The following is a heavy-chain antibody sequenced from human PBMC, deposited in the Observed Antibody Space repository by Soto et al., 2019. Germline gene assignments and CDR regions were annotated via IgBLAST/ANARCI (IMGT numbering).Heavy chain of an antibody. CDR2: IPYTGVRT. Sequence: EAQLLESGGDLVHPGGSLRLSCAAAEFSFEDSAMSWVRQAPGKGLEWVSSIPYTGVRTYYADSLKGRFTISRDNSRDTLFLQMNSLRSYDTAIDYCATSSVWYPSFDSWGQGTLVTVSS. CDR3: ATSSVWYPSFDS. V-gene: IGHV3-23*01. D-gene: IGHD6-13*01. J-gene: IGHJ4*02. CDR1: EFSFEDSA.